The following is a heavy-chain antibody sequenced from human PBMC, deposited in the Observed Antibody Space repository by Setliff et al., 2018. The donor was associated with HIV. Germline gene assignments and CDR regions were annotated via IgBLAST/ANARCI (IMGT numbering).Heavy chain of an antibody. CDR2: IIPIFGTA. CDR1: GGTFSSYA. CDR3: ARAPYSSSWGLDY. D-gene: IGHD6-13*01. Sequence: GASVKVSCKASGGTFSSYAISWVRQAPGQGLEWMGGIIPIFGTADYAQKFQGRVTITTDESTSTAYMELSSLRSEDTAVYYCARAPYSSSWGLDYWCQGTLVTVSS. V-gene: IGHV1-69*05. J-gene: IGHJ4*02.